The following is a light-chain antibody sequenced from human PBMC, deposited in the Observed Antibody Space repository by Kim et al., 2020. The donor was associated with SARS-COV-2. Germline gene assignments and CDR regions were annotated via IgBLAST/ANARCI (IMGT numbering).Light chain of an antibody. J-gene: IGLJ2*01. CDR1: SSNIGSKD. CDR2: KNN. Sequence: PGQRVIISCSGSSSNIGSKDVYWYQHLPGTAPKVLIYKNNQQPSGVPDRFSGSKSGASASLAISGLRSEDEADYYCTAWDDSVNVIFGGGTQLNVL. V-gene: IGLV1-47*01. CDR3: TAWDDSVNVI.